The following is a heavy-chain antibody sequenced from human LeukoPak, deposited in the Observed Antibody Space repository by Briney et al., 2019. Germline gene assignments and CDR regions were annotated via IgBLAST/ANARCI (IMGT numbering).Heavy chain of an antibody. CDR2: ISSGAI. CDR1: GFSFSNYE. J-gene: IGHJ4*02. Sequence: GRSLRLSCVGSGFSFSNYEMNWVRQAPGKGLEWLSGISSGAIYYADSVKGRFTISRDDARKSVFLQMSSLRADDTAVYYCARERTGDLGEETLFGGAPFYYWGQGTLVTVSS. CDR3: ARERTGDLGEETLFGGAPFYY. V-gene: IGHV3-48*03. D-gene: IGHD3-16*01.